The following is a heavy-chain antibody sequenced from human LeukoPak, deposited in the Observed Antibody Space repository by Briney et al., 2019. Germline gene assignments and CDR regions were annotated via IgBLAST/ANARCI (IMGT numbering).Heavy chain of an antibody. CDR3: AKDRGREKSYGLDY. CDR2: IKSDGTSA. V-gene: IGHV3-74*01. CDR1: TSTGLVW. J-gene: IGHJ4*02. Sequence: GGSLRLSCAASTSTGLVWMDWVRKAPGKGLVWVARIKSDGTSANYADSVRGRFTISRDNSKNTLYLQMSTLRAEDTAVYYCAKDRGREKSYGLDYWGQGTLVTVSS. D-gene: IGHD5-18*01.